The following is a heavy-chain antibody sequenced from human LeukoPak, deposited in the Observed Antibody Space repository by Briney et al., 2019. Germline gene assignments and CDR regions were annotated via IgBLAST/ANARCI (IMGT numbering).Heavy chain of an antibody. D-gene: IGHD5-12*01. V-gene: IGHV3-30*03. CDR2: IPSDGSNK. CDR3: ARDSYGTSGYQGWFDP. J-gene: IGHJ5*02. CDR1: GFTFSAYG. Sequence: PGGSLRLSCAASGFTFSAYGMHWVRQAPGKGLEWVAVIPSDGSNKYYADSVKGRFTISKDISKTMIYLQMNSLRAEDTAVYYCARDSYGTSGYQGWFDPWGQGTLVTVSS.